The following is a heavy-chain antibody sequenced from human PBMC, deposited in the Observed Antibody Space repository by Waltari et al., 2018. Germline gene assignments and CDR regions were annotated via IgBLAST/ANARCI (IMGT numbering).Heavy chain of an antibody. CDR2: IYTSGST. CDR3: ARGGGSSTNYYYYYMDV. V-gene: IGHV4-4*07. J-gene: IGHJ6*03. CDR1: GGSISSYY. Sequence: QVQLQESGPGLVKPSETLSLTCPVSGGSISSYYWSWIRQPAGKGLEWIGRIYTSGSTNYNPSLKSRVTMSVDTSKNQFSLKLSSVTAADTAVYYCARGGGSSTNYYYYYMDVWGKGTTVTISS. D-gene: IGHD6-13*01.